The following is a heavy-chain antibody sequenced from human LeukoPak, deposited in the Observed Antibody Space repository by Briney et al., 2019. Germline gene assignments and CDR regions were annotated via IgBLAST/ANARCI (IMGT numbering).Heavy chain of an antibody. CDR2: ISGSSSYI. Sequence: GGLLRLSCAASGFTFSSYSMNWVRQAPGKGLEWVSSISGSSSYIYYADSVKGRFTISRDNAKNSLYLHMNSLRAEDTAVYYCANEMQGTGEDYWGQGTLVTVSS. D-gene: IGHD3/OR15-3a*01. CDR3: ANEMQGTGEDY. CDR1: GFTFSSYS. J-gene: IGHJ4*02. V-gene: IGHV3-21*01.